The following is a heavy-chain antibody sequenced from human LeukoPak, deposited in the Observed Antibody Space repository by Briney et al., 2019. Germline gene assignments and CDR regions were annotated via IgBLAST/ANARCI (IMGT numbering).Heavy chain of an antibody. CDR3: AREGGYSYGFYYYYYYMDV. V-gene: IGHV4-59*12. CDR1: GGSISSYY. D-gene: IGHD5-18*01. CDR2: IYYSGST. Sequence: SETLSLTCTVSGGSISSYYWSWIRQPPGKGLEWIGYIYYSGSTNYNPSLKSRVTISVDTSKNQFSLKLSSVTAADTAVYYCAREGGYSYGFYYYYYYMDVWGKGTTVTVSS. J-gene: IGHJ6*03.